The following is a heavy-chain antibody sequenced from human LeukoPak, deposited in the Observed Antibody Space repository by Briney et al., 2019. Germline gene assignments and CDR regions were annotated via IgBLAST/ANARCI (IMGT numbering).Heavy chain of an antibody. CDR1: GYTFSRYD. D-gene: IGHD2-21*02. CDR3: AKLVYCVGDCDVLDI. CDR2: ISYDGKNK. J-gene: IGHJ3*02. V-gene: IGHV3-30*18. Sequence: GGSLRLYCAASGYTFSRYDMHGVREATGKGLEGVADISYDGKNKYYADSVKGRFTISRDNSKNTRYLQINSLRLEDTAVYYCAKLVYCVGDCDVLDIWGQGKMVTVSS.